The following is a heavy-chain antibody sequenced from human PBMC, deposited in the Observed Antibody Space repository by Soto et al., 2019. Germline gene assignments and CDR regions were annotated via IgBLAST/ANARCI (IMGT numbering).Heavy chain of an antibody. Sequence: GSLRLSCAASGFTFSSYAMSWVRQAPGKGLEWVSAISGSGGSTYYADSVKGRFTISRDNSKNTLYPQMNSLRAEDTAVYYCAKDPHVLRYFDWLSWFDPWGQGTLVTVSS. CDR2: ISGSGGST. CDR1: GFTFSSYA. V-gene: IGHV3-23*01. D-gene: IGHD3-9*01. J-gene: IGHJ5*02. CDR3: AKDPHVLRYFDWLSWFDP.